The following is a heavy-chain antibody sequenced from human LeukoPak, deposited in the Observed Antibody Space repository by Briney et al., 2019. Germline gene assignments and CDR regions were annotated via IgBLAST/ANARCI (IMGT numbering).Heavy chain of an antibody. V-gene: IGHV1-2*02. CDR3: TREDY. CDR2: IHPNSGDT. Sequence: ASVKVSCKASGYTFTGYYIHWVRQAPGQGLEWMGWIHPNSGDTNYLQKFHGRVTMTRDTSINTAYMELSGLRSDDTAVYYCTREDYWGQGTLVTVSS. J-gene: IGHJ4*02. CDR1: GYTFTGYY.